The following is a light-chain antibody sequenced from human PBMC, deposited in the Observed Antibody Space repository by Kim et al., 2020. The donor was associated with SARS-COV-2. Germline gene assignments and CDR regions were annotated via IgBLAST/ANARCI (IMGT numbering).Light chain of an antibody. J-gene: IGLJ2*01. V-gene: IGLV2-11*01. Sequence: GQSVTISCTGTSSDVGAYNYVSWYQQHPGKAPKFLIYDVSKRPSGVPDRFSGSKSGNTASLTISGLQAEDEADYYCCSYAGRYTVLFGGGTQLTVL. CDR3: CSYAGRYTVL. CDR1: SSDVGAYNY. CDR2: DVS.